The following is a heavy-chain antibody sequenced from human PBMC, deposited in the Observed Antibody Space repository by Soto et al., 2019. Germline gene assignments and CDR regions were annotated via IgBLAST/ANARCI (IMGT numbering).Heavy chain of an antibody. D-gene: IGHD2-2*01. Sequence: QVQLVQSGAEVKKPGSSVKVSCKASGGTFSSYAISWVRQAPGQGLEWMGGSIPISGTANYAQKFQGRVTITADESKSTAYMELSSLRSADTAVYYCARSQGSSTSLEIYYYYYYGMDVWGQGTTVTVSS. V-gene: IGHV1-69*01. CDR3: ARSQGSSTSLEIYYYYYYGMDV. CDR1: GGTFSSYA. CDR2: SIPISGTA. J-gene: IGHJ6*02.